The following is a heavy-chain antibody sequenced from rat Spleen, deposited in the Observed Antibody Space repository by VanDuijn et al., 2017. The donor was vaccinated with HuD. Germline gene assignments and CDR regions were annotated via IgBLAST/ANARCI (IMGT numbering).Heavy chain of an antibody. CDR1: GFTFSDYY. CDR3: ARHTPFNYGTVGDY. V-gene: IGHV5-7*01. D-gene: IGHD1-11*01. J-gene: IGHJ2*01. Sequence: EVQLVESDGGLVQPGRSLKLSCAASGFTFSDYYMAWVRQAPTKGLEWVATISYDGSSPYYRDSVKGRFTISRDNAKSTLYLQMDSLRSEDTATYYCARHTPFNYGTVGDYWGQGVMVTVSS. CDR2: ISYDGSSP.